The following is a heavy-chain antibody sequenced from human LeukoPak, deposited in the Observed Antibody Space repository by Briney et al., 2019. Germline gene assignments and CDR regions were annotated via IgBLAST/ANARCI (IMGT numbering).Heavy chain of an antibody. CDR3: ARAGPDYGDSLSFDY. CDR2: ISSSSSTI. Sequence: RGSLRLSCAASGFTFSSYSMNWVRQAPGKGLEWVSYISSSSSTIYYADSVKGRFTISRDNAKNSLCLQMNSLRAEDTAVYYCARAGPDYGDSLSFDYWGQGTLVTVSS. CDR1: GFTFSSYS. J-gene: IGHJ4*02. V-gene: IGHV3-48*04. D-gene: IGHD4-17*01.